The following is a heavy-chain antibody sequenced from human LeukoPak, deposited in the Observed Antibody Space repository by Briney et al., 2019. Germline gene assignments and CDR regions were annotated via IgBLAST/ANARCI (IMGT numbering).Heavy chain of an antibody. V-gene: IGHV3-23*01. D-gene: IGHD2-15*01. CDR3: AKDMPAGYASGSFDY. J-gene: IGHJ4*02. CDR2: IDTSDDST. CDR1: GFTFSRYA. Sequence: PGGSLRLSCAASGFTFSRYAMSWVRQGPGKGLEWVSVIDTSDDSTNYADSVKGRLTISRDNSKNTLYLQMNSLRAEDTAIYYCAKDMPAGYASGSFDYWGQGTLVTVSS.